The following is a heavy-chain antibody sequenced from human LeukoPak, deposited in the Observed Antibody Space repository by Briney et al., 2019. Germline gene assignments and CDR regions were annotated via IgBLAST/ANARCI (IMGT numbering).Heavy chain of an antibody. CDR1: GGSFSGYY. CDR2: INHSGST. V-gene: IGHV4-34*01. CDR3: ARGRGSSTHRIG. J-gene: IGHJ1*01. D-gene: IGHD6-13*01. Sequence: SETLSLTCAVYGGSFSGYYWSWIHQPPGKGLEWIGEINHSGSTNYNPSLKSRVTISVDTSKNQFSLKLSSVTAADTAVYYCARGRGSSTHRIGWGQGTLVTVSS.